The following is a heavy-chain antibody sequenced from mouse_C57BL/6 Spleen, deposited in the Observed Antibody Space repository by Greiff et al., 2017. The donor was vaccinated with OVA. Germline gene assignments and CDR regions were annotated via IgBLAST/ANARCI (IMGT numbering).Heavy chain of an antibody. V-gene: IGHV1-80*01. J-gene: IGHJ3*01. CDR2: IYPGDGDT. Sequence: QVQLKQSEAELVKPGASVKISCKASGYAFSSYWMNWVKQRPGQGLEWIGQIYPGDGDTNYNGKFKGKATLTADKSSSTAYMQLSSLTSEDSAVYFCARSGVYYGNYGDWFAYWGQGTLVTVSA. D-gene: IGHD2-1*01. CDR3: ARSGVYYGNYGDWFAY. CDR1: GYAFSSYW.